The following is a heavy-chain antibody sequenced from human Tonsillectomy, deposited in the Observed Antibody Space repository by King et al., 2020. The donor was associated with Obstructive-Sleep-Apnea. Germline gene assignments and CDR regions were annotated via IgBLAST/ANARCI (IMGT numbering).Heavy chain of an antibody. CDR1: GFTLSRSG. CDR3: AKDLGLPGY. Sequence: VQLVESGGGVVQPGGSLRLSCAASGFTLSRSGMHWVRQAPGKGLEWGAIISSDGNKKYKTASVKGRFTISRDNSKNTLYLEMNSLRPEDTAVYYCAKDLGLPGYWGQGTLVTVSS. CDR2: ISSDGNKK. D-gene: IGHD3-16*01. V-gene: IGHV3-30*18. J-gene: IGHJ4*02.